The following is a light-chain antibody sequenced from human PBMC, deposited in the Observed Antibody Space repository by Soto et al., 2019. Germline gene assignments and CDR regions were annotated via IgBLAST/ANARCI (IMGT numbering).Light chain of an antibody. CDR3: LITDFVTYSGARV. CDR2: DTT. CDR1: TGAVTSDHF. J-gene: IGLJ2*01. V-gene: IGLV7-46*01. Sequence: QAVVTQEPSLTVSPGGTVILTCGSSTGAVTSDHFPSWFQQNPGQAPRVLIYDTTYKHSWTPARFSGSLLGGKAALTLSGAQPEDEADYYCLITDFVTYSGARVFGGGTRLAVL.